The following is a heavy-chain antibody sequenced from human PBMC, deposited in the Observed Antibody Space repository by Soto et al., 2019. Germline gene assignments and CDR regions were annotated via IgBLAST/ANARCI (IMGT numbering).Heavy chain of an antibody. J-gene: IGHJ4*02. CDR1: GFTFGNYA. Sequence: EVQLLESVGGLVQSGGSLRLSCAASGFTFGNYAMSWVRQAPGKLLECVATISGNGGGTFYPDSVQGRFSVSRDKSGNTLFIQMNSPRADDSAIYYCAKVRATTIFDVVSLFDYWGQGTLVTVS. D-gene: IGHD3-3*02. V-gene: IGHV3-23*01. CDR3: AKVRATTIFDVVSLFDY. CDR2: ISGNGGGT.